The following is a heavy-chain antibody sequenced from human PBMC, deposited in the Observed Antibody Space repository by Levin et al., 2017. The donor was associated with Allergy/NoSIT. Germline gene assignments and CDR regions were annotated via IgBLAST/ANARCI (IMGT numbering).Heavy chain of an antibody. Sequence: GESLKISCTASGFTFRSYAMSWVRQAPGKGLEWVSGISGSGDSTYYADSVKGRFTISRDNSKNTLYLQVNSLRAEDTAVYYCAKHHYYDSSGYVQFDYWGQGTLVTVSS. CDR3: AKHHYYDSSGYVQFDY. D-gene: IGHD3-22*01. CDR1: GFTFRSYA. CDR2: ISGSGDST. J-gene: IGHJ4*02. V-gene: IGHV3-23*01.